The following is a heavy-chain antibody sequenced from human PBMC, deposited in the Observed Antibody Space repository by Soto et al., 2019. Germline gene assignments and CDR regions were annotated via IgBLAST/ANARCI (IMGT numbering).Heavy chain of an antibody. J-gene: IGHJ6*02. D-gene: IGHD3-3*01. CDR3: ARDYDFWSGPVNYYYGMDV. CDR1: GYTFTSYG. V-gene: IGHV1-18*01. CDR2: ISAYNGNT. Sequence: QVPLVQSGAEVKKPGASVKVSCKASGYTFTSYGISWVRQAPGQGLEWMGWISAYNGNTNYAQKLQGRVTMTTDTSTSTAYMELRSLRSDDTAVYYCARDYDFWSGPVNYYYGMDVWGQGTTVTVSS.